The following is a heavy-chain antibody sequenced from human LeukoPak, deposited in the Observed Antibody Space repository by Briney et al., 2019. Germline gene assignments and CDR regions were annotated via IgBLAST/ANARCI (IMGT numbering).Heavy chain of an antibody. V-gene: IGHV4-59*01. D-gene: IGHD3-10*01. CDR3: ARVEEGYGSGRRENYYYYYMDV. Sequence: PSETLSLTCTVSGGSISSYYWSWIRQPPGKGLEWIGYIYYSGSTNYNPSLKSRATIPVDTSKNQFSLKLSSVTAADTAVYYCARVEEGYGSGRRENYYYYYMDVWGKGTTVTISS. CDR1: GGSISSYY. CDR2: IYYSGST. J-gene: IGHJ6*03.